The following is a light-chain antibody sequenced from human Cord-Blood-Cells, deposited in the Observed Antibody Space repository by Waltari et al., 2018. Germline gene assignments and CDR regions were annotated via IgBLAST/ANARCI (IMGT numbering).Light chain of an antibody. V-gene: IGLV2-8*01. CDR3: SSYAGSNNYV. CDR2: EVS. CDR1: SSDVGGFNY. J-gene: IGLJ1*01. Sequence: QSALTQPPSASGSPGQSVTISCTGTSSDVGGFNYVSWYQQHPGKAPKLMIYEVSKRPLGGPDRFSGSKSCNTASLTGPGPQGEDEADYYCSSYAGSNNYVFGTWTKVTVL.